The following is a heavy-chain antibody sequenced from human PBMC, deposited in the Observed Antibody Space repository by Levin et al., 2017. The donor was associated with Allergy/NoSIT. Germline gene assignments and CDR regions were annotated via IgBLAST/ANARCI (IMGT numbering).Heavy chain of an antibody. CDR3: ARVNPRNAPFGELLSGYWYFDL. CDR1: GFTFSSYD. V-gene: IGHV3-13*01. D-gene: IGHD3-10*01. J-gene: IGHJ2*01. Sequence: PGGSLRLSCAASGFTFSSYDMHWVRQATGKGLEWVSAIGTAGDTYYPGSVKGRFTISRENAKNSLYLQMNSLRAGDTAVYYCARVNPRNAPFGELLSGYWYFDLWGRGTLVTVSS. CDR2: IGTAGDT.